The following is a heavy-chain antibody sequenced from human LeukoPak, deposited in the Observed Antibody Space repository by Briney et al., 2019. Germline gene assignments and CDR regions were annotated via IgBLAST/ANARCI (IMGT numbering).Heavy chain of an antibody. V-gene: IGHV3-33*01. Sequence: GGSLRLSCAASGFTFSRYGMHWVRQAPGKGLEWVAVIWHDGSNRQYVDSVKGRFTISRDNSKNTLYLRMNSLRADDTAVYYCARDFGFSPSSGYSFDYWGQGTLVAVSS. J-gene: IGHJ4*02. D-gene: IGHD3-22*01. CDR2: IWHDGSNR. CDR1: GFTFSRYG. CDR3: ARDFGFSPSSGYSFDY.